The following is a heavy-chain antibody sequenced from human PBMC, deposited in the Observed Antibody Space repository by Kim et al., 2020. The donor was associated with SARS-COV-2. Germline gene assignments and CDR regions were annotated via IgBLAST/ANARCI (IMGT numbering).Heavy chain of an antibody. J-gene: IGHJ4*02. D-gene: IGHD2-15*01. CDR3: AREEDGRSNFDY. V-gene: IGHV4-31*03. CDR1: GGSISSGGYY. Sequence: SETLSLTCTVSGGSISSGGYYWSWIRQHPGKGLEWIGYIYYSGSTYYNPSLKSRVTISVDTSKNQFSLKLSSVTAADTAVYYCAREEDGRSNFDYWGQGTLVTVSS. CDR2: IYYSGST.